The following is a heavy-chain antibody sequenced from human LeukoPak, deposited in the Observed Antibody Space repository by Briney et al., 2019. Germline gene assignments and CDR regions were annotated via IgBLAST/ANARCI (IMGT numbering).Heavy chain of an antibody. CDR1: DDSISSYY. V-gene: IGHV4-59*01. Sequence: PSETLSLTCTVSDDSISSYYWSWIRQPPGQGLEWIGYIYYSGSTNYNPSLKSRVIISVDTSKNQFSLKLSSVTAADTAVYYCARIPRGGNYYYMDVWGKGTTVTVSS. CDR3: ARIPRGGNYYYMDV. D-gene: IGHD2-2*02. J-gene: IGHJ6*03. CDR2: IYYSGST.